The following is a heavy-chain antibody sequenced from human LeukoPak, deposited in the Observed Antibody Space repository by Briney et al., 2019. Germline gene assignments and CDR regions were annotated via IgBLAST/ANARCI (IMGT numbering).Heavy chain of an antibody. CDR1: GGSISSSSYY. CDR2: VYYKGST. J-gene: IGHJ4*02. V-gene: IGHV4-39*07. CDR3: ARGLDTMVRGVTSFDY. D-gene: IGHD3-10*01. Sequence: PSETLSLTCTVSGGSISSSSYYWGWVRQPPGKGLEWIGSVYYKGSTYYMPSLKSRVTISLDTSKNQFSLQLSSVTAADTAVYYCARGLDTMVRGVTSFDYWGQGTLVTVSS.